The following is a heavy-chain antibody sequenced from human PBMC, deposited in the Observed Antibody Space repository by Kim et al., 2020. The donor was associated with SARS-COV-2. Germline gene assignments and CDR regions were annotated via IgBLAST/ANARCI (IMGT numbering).Heavy chain of an antibody. CDR1: GLSFSAFA. CDR3: AKVHYSGSSSGDY. CDR2: ISERDGSA. V-gene: IGHV3-23*01. Sequence: GGSLRLSCAASGLSFSAFAMSWVRQSPGKGLGWVSSISERDGSAYYADSVKGRFTISRDNSKDTLCLQMNSLRAEDTAVYYCAKVHYSGSSSGDYWGQGTLVTVSS. D-gene: IGHD3-10*01. J-gene: IGHJ4*02.